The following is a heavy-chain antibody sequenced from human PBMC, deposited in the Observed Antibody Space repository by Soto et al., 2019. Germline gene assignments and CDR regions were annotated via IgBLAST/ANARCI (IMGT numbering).Heavy chain of an antibody. D-gene: IGHD1-1*01. V-gene: IGHV3-23*01. CDR2: ISGRTTNT. CDR1: GVTLTNSA. Sequence: GGSLRLSCAASGVTLTNSALSWFRQAPGKGLEWVSTISGRTTNTWYADSVKGRFIISRDNTVNSLYLQMNSLSAEDTGMYFCARGVYTSRRCMDVWDQGTTVTVSS. CDR3: ARGVYTSRRCMDV. J-gene: IGHJ6*02.